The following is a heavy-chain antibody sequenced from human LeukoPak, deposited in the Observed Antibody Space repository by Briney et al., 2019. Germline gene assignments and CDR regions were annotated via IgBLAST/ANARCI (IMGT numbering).Heavy chain of an antibody. Sequence: SETLSLTCTVSGGAISGRRGYWGWFRQPPGKGLEWIASIYYSGSTHYNPSLKSRVTISVDTSRNQFSLELRSATAADSAMYYCARNVSRGEPGGAFDIWGQGTMVTVSS. D-gene: IGHD3-16*01. CDR2: IYYSGST. CDR3: ARNVSRGEPGGAFDI. J-gene: IGHJ3*02. CDR1: GGAISGRRGY. V-gene: IGHV4-39*01.